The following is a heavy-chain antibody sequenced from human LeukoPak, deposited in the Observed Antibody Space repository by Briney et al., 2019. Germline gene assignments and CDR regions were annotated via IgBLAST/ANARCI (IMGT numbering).Heavy chain of an antibody. CDR1: GGSFSGYY. V-gene: IGHV4-34*01. Sequence: SETLSLTCAVYGGSFSGYYWSWIRQPPGKGLEWIGEINHSGSTNYNPSLKSRVTISVDTSKIQFCLKLSSVTAADTAVYYCARETKGIAAAGGFDPWGQGTLVTVSS. CDR2: INHSGST. D-gene: IGHD6-13*01. J-gene: IGHJ5*02. CDR3: ARETKGIAAAGGFDP.